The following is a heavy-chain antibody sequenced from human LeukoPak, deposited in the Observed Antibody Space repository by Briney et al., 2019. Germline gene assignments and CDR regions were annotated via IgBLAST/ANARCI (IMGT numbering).Heavy chain of an antibody. CDR3: ARDGAAHGLDY. Sequence: SETLSLTCAVYGGSFSGYYWSWIRQPAGKGLEWIGRIYTSGSTNYNPSLKSRVTMSVDTSKNQFSLKLSSVTAADTAVYYCARDGAAHGLDYWGQGTLVTVSS. J-gene: IGHJ4*02. CDR2: IYTSGST. CDR1: GGSFSGYY. V-gene: IGHV4-4*07. D-gene: IGHD6-13*01.